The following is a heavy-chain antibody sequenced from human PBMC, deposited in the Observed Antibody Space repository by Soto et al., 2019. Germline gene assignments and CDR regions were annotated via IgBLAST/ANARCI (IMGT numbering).Heavy chain of an antibody. CDR2: ISSSGSDT. V-gene: IGHV3-11*05. D-gene: IGHD5-12*01. Sequence: QVQLVESGGGLVKPGGCLRLSCAASGFTFSDYYMSWIRQAPGKGLEWVSYISSSGSDTNYADSVKGRFTVSRDKAKNSLYLQMYSLRAEDTAVYYCARSLRGYSGYSGYWGQGTLVTVSS. CDR3: ARSLRGYSGYSGY. CDR1: GFTFSDYY. J-gene: IGHJ4*02.